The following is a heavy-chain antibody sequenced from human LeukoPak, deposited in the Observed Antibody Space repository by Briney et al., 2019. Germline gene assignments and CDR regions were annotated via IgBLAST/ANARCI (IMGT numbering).Heavy chain of an antibody. CDR3: ARAYYTYYYDTSGYYLDY. D-gene: IGHD3-22*01. J-gene: IGHJ4*02. CDR2: MNPNSGGT. CDR1: GYTFTGYY. V-gene: IGHV1-2*02. Sequence: ASVKVSCKASGYTFTGYYMQWVRQAPGQGLEWMGWMNPNSGGTNYAQKFQGRVTMTRDTSISTAYMELSRLRSDDTAVYYCARAYYTYYYDTSGYYLDYWGQGTLVTVSS.